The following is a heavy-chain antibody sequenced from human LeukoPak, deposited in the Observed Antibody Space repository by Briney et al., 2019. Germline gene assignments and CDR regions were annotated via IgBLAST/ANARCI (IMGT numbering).Heavy chain of an antibody. J-gene: IGHJ4*02. CDR2: IYYSGST. Sequence: SSETLSLTCTVSGGSIRNYFWSWIRQPPGKGLEWIGYIYYSGSTNYNPSLKSRVTISVDTSKNQFSLKLSSVTAADTAVYYCARRTVHLSGTGVDFDYWGQGTLVTVSS. CDR3: ARRTVHLSGTGVDFDY. CDR1: GGSIRNYF. D-gene: IGHD1-20*01. V-gene: IGHV4-59*12.